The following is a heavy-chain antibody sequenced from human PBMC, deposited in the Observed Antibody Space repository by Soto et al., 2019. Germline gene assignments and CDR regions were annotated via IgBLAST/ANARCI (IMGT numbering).Heavy chain of an antibody. D-gene: IGHD3-10*01. CDR2: ITNDGSNK. CDR1: GFTFNTHG. CDR3: ARDMGVGSSAIDF. J-gene: IGHJ4*02. V-gene: IGHV3-30*03. Sequence: QVQLVESGGGVVQPGRSLRLSCEASGFTFNTHGMHWVRQAPGKGLEWVAVITNDGSNKYYAESVKGRFTISRDNPKDTVYLQMSSLRVEDTAVYYCARDMGVGSSAIDFWGQGHLVTVSS.